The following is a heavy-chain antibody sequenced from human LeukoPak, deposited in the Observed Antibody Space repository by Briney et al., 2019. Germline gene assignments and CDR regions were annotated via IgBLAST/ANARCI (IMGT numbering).Heavy chain of an antibody. J-gene: IGHJ2*01. V-gene: IGHV3-72*01. CDR2: TRDTASYTT. Sequence: LSLTCTVSGGSISSYYWSWVRQAPGKGLEWVGRTRDTASYTTQYAASVKGRFTISRDDSKNSLYLQMNSLKTEDTAVYYCARGGPQLAPTGYFDLWGRGTLVTVSS. CDR3: ARGGPQLAPTGYFDL. CDR1: GGSISSYY. D-gene: IGHD3-3*02.